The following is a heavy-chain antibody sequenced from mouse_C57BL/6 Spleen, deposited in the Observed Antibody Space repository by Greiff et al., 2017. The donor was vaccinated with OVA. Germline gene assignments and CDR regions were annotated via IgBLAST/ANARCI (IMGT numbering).Heavy chain of an antibody. CDR1: GFTFSDYG. J-gene: IGHJ4*01. CDR2: ISSGSSTI. Sequence: EVQLVESGGGLVKPGGSLKLSCAASGFTFSDYGMHWVRQAPEKGLEWVAYISSGSSTIYYADTVKGRFTISRDNAKNTLFLQMTSLRSEDTAMYYCATAYGYAAMDYWGQGTSVTVSS. CDR3: ATAYGYAAMDY. D-gene: IGHD2-2*01. V-gene: IGHV5-17*01.